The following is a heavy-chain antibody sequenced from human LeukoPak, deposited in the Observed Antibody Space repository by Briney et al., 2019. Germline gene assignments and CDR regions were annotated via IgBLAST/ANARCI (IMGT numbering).Heavy chain of an antibody. CDR1: GFSLTTSGAG. D-gene: IGHD2/OR15-2a*01. CDR2: IYWNDDK. Sequence: SGPTLLKPTQTLTLTCTLSGFSLTTSGAGVGWIRQPPGKALEWLAVIYWNDDKRYSPSLNSRLTITKDTSKNQVVLTLTNMDPVDTASYYGAHRRGEGNTGGNFDYWGQGTLVTVSS. CDR3: AHRRGEGNTGGNFDY. J-gene: IGHJ4*02. V-gene: IGHV2-5*01.